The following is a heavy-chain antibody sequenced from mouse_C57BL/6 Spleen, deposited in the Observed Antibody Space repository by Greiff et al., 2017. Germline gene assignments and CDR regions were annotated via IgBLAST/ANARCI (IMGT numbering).Heavy chain of an antibody. V-gene: IGHV3-6*01. CDR2: ISYDGSN. CDR3: ARDSNYYAMDY. Sequence: EVKLVESGPGLVKPSQSLSLTCSVTGYSITSGYYSYWLRQFPGNKLELMGYISYDGSNNYNPALKKRISITRDTSKNQFILKLNSVTTEDTATYYYARDSNYYAMDYWGQGTSVTVSS. J-gene: IGHJ4*01. D-gene: IGHD2-5*01. CDR1: GYSITSGYY.